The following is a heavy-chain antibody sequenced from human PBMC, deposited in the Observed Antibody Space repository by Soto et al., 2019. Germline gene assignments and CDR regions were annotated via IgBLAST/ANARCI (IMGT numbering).Heavy chain of an antibody. Sequence: QVHLVQSGAEVKKPGASVKVSCKGSGYAFTTYGITWVRQAPGQGLEWMGWISAHNGNTYYAQKLQGRVTVTRDTSTSTAYMELRSLRSDDTAVYYGARGRYGDYWGQGALVTVSS. CDR2: ISAHNGNT. CDR1: GYAFTTYG. CDR3: ARGRYGDY. D-gene: IGHD1-1*01. V-gene: IGHV1-18*01. J-gene: IGHJ4*02.